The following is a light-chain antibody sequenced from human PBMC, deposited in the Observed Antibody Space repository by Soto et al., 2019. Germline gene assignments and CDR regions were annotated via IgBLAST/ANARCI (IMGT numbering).Light chain of an antibody. CDR1: QSVSSN. V-gene: IGKV3-20*01. Sequence: DIVMTQSPATLCVSPGEGANLXCRASQSVSSNLAWYQQNPGQAPRLLIYGESSRATGIQDRFSGSGSGKDFTLTISRLEPEDFAVYYCHQYGSSPWLTFGGGTKVDIK. CDR2: GES. CDR3: HQYGSSPWLT. J-gene: IGKJ4*01.